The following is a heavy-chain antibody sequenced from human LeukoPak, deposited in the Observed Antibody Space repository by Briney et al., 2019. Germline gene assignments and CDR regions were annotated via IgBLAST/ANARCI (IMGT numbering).Heavy chain of an antibody. CDR3: ARGADYGDSIDAFDI. CDR2: IYYSGST. V-gene: IGHV4-39*01. J-gene: IGHJ3*02. Sequence: SETLSLTCTVSGGSISSSSYYWGWIRQPPGKGLEWIGSIYYSGSTYYNPSLKSRVTISVDTSKNQFSLKLSSVTAADTAVYYCARGADYGDSIDAFDIWGQGTMVTVSS. CDR1: GGSISSSSYY. D-gene: IGHD4-17*01.